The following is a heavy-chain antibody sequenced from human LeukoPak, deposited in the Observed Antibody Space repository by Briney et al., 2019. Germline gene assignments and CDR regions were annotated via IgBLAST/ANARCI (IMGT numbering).Heavy chain of an antibody. Sequence: GGSLRLSCAASGFTFSSYGMHWVRQAPGKGLEWVSGISWNSFTIGYADSVKGRFTISRDNAKNSLYLQMNSLRVEDTALYYCAKDIGRVDTASTYMDVWGKGTTVTISS. CDR1: GFTFSSYG. CDR3: AKDIGRVDTASTYMDV. J-gene: IGHJ6*03. CDR2: ISWNSFTI. D-gene: IGHD5-18*01. V-gene: IGHV3-9*01.